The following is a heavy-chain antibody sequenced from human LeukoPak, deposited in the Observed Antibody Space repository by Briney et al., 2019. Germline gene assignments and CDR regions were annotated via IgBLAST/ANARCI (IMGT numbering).Heavy chain of an antibody. D-gene: IGHD2-15*01. CDR3: ARPGYCSGGSCYSWAFDI. CDR2: IYPGDSDT. V-gene: IGHV5-51*01. CDR1: GYSFTSYW. J-gene: IGHJ3*02. Sequence: GESLKISCKGSGYSFTSYWIGWVRQMPGKGLEWMGIIYPGDSDTRYSPSFQGQVTISADKSISTAYLQWSSLKASDTAMYYCARPGYCSGGSCYSWAFDIWGQGTMVTVSS.